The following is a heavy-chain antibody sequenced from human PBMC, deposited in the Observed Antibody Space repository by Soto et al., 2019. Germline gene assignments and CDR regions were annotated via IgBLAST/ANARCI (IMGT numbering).Heavy chain of an antibody. CDR3: AKEPYYYDSSGPSGWFDP. D-gene: IGHD3-22*01. V-gene: IGHV3-30*18. Sequence: QVQLVESGGGVVQPGRSLRLSCAASGFTFSSYGMHWVRQAPGKGLAWVAVISYDGSNKYYADSVKGRFTISRDNSKNTLYLQMNSLRAEDTAVYYCAKEPYYYDSSGPSGWFDPWGQGTLVTVSS. CDR1: GFTFSSYG. CDR2: ISYDGSNK. J-gene: IGHJ5*02.